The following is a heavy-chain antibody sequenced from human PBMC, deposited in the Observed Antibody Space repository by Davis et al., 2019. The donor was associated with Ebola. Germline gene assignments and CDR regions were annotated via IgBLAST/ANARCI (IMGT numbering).Heavy chain of an antibody. CDR1: GFTFRNYG. CDR2: IWYDGNNK. V-gene: IGHV3-30*02. D-gene: IGHD3-16*01. Sequence: GESLKISCAGSGFTFRNYGLHWVRQAPGKGLEWVSTIWYDGNNKYYADSVKGRFTISRDSSKNTQYLQLNSLRPEDTAVYYCAKDLGQRRAPLDYWGQGTLVTVSS. CDR3: AKDLGQRRAPLDY. J-gene: IGHJ4*02.